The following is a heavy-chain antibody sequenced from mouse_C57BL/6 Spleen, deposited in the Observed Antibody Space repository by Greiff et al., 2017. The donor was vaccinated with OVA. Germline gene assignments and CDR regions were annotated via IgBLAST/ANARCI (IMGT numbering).Heavy chain of an antibody. Sequence: QVQLQQPGAELVKPGASVKLSCKASGYTFTSYWMQWVKQRPGQGLDWIGEIDPSDSYTNYNQKFKGKATLTVDTSSSTAYMQLSSLTSEDSAVYYCARGYYVSSWFAYWGQGTLVTVSA. V-gene: IGHV1-50*01. CDR1: GYTFTSYW. D-gene: IGHD1-1*01. CDR2: IDPSDSYT. CDR3: ARGYYVSSWFAY. J-gene: IGHJ3*01.